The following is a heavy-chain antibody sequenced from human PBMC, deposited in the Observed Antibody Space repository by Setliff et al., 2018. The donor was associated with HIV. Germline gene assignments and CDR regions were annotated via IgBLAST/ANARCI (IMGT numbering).Heavy chain of an antibody. D-gene: IGHD3-10*01. CDR3: TRVITMVWTTFDP. V-gene: IGHV4-34*01. J-gene: IGHJ5*02. Sequence: SETLSLTCAVYGGSFGGDYCSWIRQPPGKGLEWIGEINPSGSTKYNPSLKSRVTISVDTSKNQFSLKLRSVTAADTAVYYCTRVITMVWTTFDPWGQGTLVTVSS. CDR2: INPSGST. CDR1: GGSFGGDY.